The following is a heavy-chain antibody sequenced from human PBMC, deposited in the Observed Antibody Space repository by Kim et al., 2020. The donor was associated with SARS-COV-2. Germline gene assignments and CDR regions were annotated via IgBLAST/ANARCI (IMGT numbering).Heavy chain of an antibody. CDR1: GGSISSDY. Sequence: SETLSLTCTVSGGSISSDYWSWIRQPAGKGLEWIGRIYTSGSTNYNPSLKSRVTMSVDTSKNQLSLKLSSVPAADTAVFYCAFPLGYWGQGTLVTVSS. CDR2: IYTSGST. J-gene: IGHJ4*02. D-gene: IGHD3-10*01. CDR3: AFPLGY. V-gene: IGHV4-4*07.